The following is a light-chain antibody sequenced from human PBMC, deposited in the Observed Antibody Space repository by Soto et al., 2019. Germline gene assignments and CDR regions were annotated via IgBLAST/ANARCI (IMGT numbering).Light chain of an antibody. J-gene: IGLJ2*01. V-gene: IGLV2-14*01. CDR3: SSYTSSSTPYVV. CDR2: EVS. Sequence: QSALTQPASVSGSPGQSITISCTGTSSDVGGYNYVSWYQQHPDKAPKLMIYEVSNRPSGVSNRFSGSKSGNTASLTISGLQAEDGADYYCSSYTSSSTPYVVFGGGTKLTVL. CDR1: SSDVGGYNY.